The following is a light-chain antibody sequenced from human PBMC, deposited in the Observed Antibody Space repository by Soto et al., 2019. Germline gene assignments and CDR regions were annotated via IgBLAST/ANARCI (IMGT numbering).Light chain of an antibody. CDR1: QGISSY. CDR3: QQLNSYPPWT. Sequence: DIQLTQSPSFLSASVGDRVTITCRASQGISSYLALYQQKPGKAPKLLIFAASTLQSGVPSRFSGSGYGTEFALTISSLQPEDFATYYCQQLNSYPPWTFGQGTKVEIK. J-gene: IGKJ1*01. V-gene: IGKV1-9*01. CDR2: AAS.